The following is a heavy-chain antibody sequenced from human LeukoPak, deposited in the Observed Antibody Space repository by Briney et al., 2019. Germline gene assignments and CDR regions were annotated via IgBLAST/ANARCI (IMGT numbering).Heavy chain of an antibody. J-gene: IGHJ4*02. CDR1: GFTFSSYG. CDR2: ISYDGSNK. CDR3: AKFYRGAVAADY. V-gene: IGHV3-30*18. D-gene: IGHD6-19*01. Sequence: GGSLRLSCAASGFTFSSYGMHWVRQAPGKGLEWVAVISYDGSNKHYADSVKGRFTISRDNSKNTLYLQMNSLRAEDTAVYYCAKFYRGAVAADYWGQGTLVTVSS.